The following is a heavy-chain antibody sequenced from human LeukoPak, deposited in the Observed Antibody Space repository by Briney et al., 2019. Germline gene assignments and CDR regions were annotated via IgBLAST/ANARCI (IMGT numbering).Heavy chain of an antibody. CDR1: GGSISSGAYY. CDR3: ARQSTNLRRLDP. CDR2: IYYSGST. J-gene: IGHJ5*02. V-gene: IGHV4-31*03. Sequence: SETLSLTCTVSGGSISSGAYYWSWIRQHPGKSLEWIGYIYYSGSTYYNPSLKSRVTISVDTSKNQFSLRLSSVTAADTAVYYCARQSTNLRRLDPWGQGTLVTVSS.